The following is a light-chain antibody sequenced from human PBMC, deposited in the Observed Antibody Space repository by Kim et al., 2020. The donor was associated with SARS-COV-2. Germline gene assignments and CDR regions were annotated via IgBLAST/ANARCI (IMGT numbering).Light chain of an antibody. CDR3: QHYFNFPYT. J-gene: IGKJ2*01. Sequence: DIQMTQSPSYLSASVGDRVTITCQASQDISNYLNWYQQKSGEGPKLLIYDASSLDTGVPSKFSGRRSGTEFTFTISSLEPEDIGTYFCQHYFNFPYTFGQGTKLEI. CDR2: DAS. V-gene: IGKV1-33*01. CDR1: QDISNY.